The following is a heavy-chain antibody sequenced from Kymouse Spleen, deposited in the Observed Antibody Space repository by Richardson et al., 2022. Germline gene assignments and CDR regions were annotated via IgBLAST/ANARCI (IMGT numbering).Heavy chain of an antibody. CDR2: ISAYNGNT. J-gene: IGHJ6*02. D-gene: IGHD3-3*01. CDR1: GYTFTSYG. V-gene: IGHV1-18*01. CDR3: AREKLPYDFWSGYDYYYYGMDV. Sequence: QVQLVQSGAEVKKPGASVKVSCKASGYTFTSYGISWVRQAPGQGLEWMGWISAYNGNTNYAQKLQGRVTMTTDTSTSTAYMELRSLRSDDTAVYYCAREKLPYDFWSGYDYYYYGMDVWGQGTTVTVSS.